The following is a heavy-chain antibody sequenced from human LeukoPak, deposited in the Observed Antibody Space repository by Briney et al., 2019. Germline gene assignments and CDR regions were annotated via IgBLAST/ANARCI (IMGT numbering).Heavy chain of an antibody. J-gene: IGHJ4*02. V-gene: IGHV3-30-3*01. CDR2: ISYDGSNK. Sequence: GGSLRLSCAASGFTFSSYAMHWVRQAPGKGLEGVAVISYDGSNKYYADSVKGRFTISRDNSKNTLYLQMNSLRAEDTAVYYCARGPWRGSYCDYWGQGTLVTVSS. CDR3: ARGPWRGSYCDY. D-gene: IGHD1-26*01. CDR1: GFTFSSYA.